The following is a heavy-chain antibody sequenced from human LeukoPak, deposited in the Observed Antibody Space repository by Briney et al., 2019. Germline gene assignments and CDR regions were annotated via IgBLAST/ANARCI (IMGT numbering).Heavy chain of an antibody. CDR1: GFTLSSYS. Sequence: GGNLRLSCAASGFTLSSYSMNWVRQAPGKGLKWVSSISSSSSYIYYADSVKGRFTISRDNAKNSLYLQMNSLRAEDTAVYYCARATTDYYYYMDVWGKGTTVTVSS. D-gene: IGHD4-17*01. V-gene: IGHV3-21*01. CDR2: ISSSSSYI. CDR3: ARATTDYYYYMDV. J-gene: IGHJ6*03.